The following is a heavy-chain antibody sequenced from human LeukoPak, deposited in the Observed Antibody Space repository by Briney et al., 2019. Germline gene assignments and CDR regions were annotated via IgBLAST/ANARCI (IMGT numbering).Heavy chain of an antibody. CDR1: GFTLRADA. D-gene: IGHD2-15*01. Sequence: PGGSLRLSCAASGFTLRADAINCVRQAPGKGLEWVSAISGNGGSTYYADSVKGHFTISRDYSKNTLYLQMNSLRAEDTAVYYCAKDPQDCSGGSCYTPGYYFDYWGQGTLVTVSS. CDR3: AKDPQDCSGGSCYTPGYYFDY. V-gene: IGHV3-23*01. J-gene: IGHJ4*02. CDR2: ISGNGGST.